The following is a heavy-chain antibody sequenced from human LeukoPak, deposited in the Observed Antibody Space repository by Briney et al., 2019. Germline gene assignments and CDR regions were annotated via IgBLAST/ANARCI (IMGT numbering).Heavy chain of an antibody. Sequence: GGSLRLSCAASGFTFSSYSMNWVRQAPGKGLEWVSSISSSSSYIYYADSVKGRFTISRDNAKNSLYLQMNSLRAEGTAVYYCAVLRQLAESDYWGQRTLVTVSS. J-gene: IGHJ4*02. CDR3: AVLRQLAESDY. CDR2: ISSSSSYI. V-gene: IGHV3-21*01. CDR1: GFTFSSYS. D-gene: IGHD6-13*01.